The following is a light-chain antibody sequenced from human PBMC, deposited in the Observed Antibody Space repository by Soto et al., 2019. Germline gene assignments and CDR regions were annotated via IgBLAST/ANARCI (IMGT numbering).Light chain of an antibody. Sequence: IQMTQSPSTLSAYVGDRVTITCRASQIIPRWLAWYQQKAGKAPKLLIFDASSLERGVPSRFSGSGSGTDFALTITSLQAEDFATYYCQQLRMYPSTFGRGTKV. CDR1: QIIPRW. CDR2: DAS. J-gene: IGKJ4*01. CDR3: QQLRMYPST. V-gene: IGKV1-5*01.